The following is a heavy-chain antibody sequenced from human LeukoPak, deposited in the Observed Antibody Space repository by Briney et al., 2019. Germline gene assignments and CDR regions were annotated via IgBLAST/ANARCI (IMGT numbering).Heavy chain of an antibody. CDR2: VYPGDSST. D-gene: IGHD3-22*01. CDR3: ARLTDYYDTSGYYRNYNWFDP. CDR1: GYSFTNYW. J-gene: IGHJ5*02. Sequence: GESLKISCKGSGYSFTNYWIAWVCQLPGKGLEWMGIVYPGDSSTINIPSFQRQVTISADRSINTAYLQWSSLTASDTAMYYCARLTDYYDTSGYYRNYNWFDPWGQGTLVTVS. V-gene: IGHV5-51*01.